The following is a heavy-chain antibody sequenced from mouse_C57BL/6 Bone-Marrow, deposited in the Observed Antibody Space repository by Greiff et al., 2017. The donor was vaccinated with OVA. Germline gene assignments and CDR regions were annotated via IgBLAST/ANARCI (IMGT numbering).Heavy chain of an antibody. D-gene: IGHD1-1*02. Sequence: VQLQQSGAELMKPGASVKLSCKATGYTFTGYWIEWVKQRPGHGLEWIGEILPGSGSTNYTEKFKGKATFTADTSSNTAYMQLSSLTTEDSAIYYCARGGYYFDYWGQGTTLTVSS. CDR1: GYTFTGYW. J-gene: IGHJ2*01. CDR2: ILPGSGST. V-gene: IGHV1-9*01. CDR3: ARGGYYFDY.